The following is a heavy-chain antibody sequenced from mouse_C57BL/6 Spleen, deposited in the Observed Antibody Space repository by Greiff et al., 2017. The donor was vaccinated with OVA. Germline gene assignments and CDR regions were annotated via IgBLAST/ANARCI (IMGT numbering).Heavy chain of an antibody. J-gene: IGHJ4*01. CDR3: ARGIRGYGSSRHYAMDY. CDR2: ISSGSSTI. Sequence: EVKLMESGGGLVKPGGSLKLSCAASGFTFSDYGMHWVRQAPEKGLEWVAYISSGSSTIYYADTVKGRFTISRDNAKNTLFLQMTSLRSEDTAMYYCARGIRGYGSSRHYAMDYWGQGTSVTVSS. D-gene: IGHD1-1*01. CDR1: GFTFSDYG. V-gene: IGHV5-17*01.